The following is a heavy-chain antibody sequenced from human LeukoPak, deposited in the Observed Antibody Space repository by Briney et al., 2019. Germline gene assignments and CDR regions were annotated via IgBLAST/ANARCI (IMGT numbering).Heavy chain of an antibody. CDR1: GFTFSSYS. D-gene: IGHD3-10*01. V-gene: IGHV3-21*01. J-gene: IGHJ5*02. Sequence: PGGSLRLSCAATGFTFSSYSMNWVRQAPGKELAWVSSISSSSSYIYYADSVKGRFTISRDNAKNSLYLQMNSLRAEDTAVYYCARAVLLWFGESNNWFDPWGQGTLVTVSS. CDR2: ISSSSSYI. CDR3: ARAVLLWFGESNNWFDP.